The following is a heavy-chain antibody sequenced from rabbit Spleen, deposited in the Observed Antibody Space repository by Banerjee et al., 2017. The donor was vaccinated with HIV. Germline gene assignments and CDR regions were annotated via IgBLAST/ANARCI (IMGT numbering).Heavy chain of an antibody. Sequence: EESGGDLVKPEGSLTLTCTASGFSFSSSYWICWVRQAPGKGPEWIGCVRTGDIITNYASWVNGRFTISKTSSTTVTLHMTSLTVADTATYFCARDAAGREDFNLWGPGTLVTVS. V-gene: IGHV1S45*01. CDR3: ARDAAGREDFNL. CDR1: GFSFSSSYW. CDR2: VRTGDIIT. J-gene: IGHJ4*01. D-gene: IGHD4-2*01.